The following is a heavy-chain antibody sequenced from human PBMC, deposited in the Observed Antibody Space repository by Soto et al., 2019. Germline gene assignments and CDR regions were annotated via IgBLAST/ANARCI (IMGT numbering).Heavy chain of an antibody. CDR1: GFTVSNNY. CDR3: GTHPGGGGY. V-gene: IGHV3-53*01. J-gene: IGHJ4*02. Sequence: EVQLVESGGGLIQPGGSLRLSCAVSGFTVSNNYMSWVRQAPGKGLEGVSVIYSGGYTAYGDSVKGRFTISRDNSKNTLFLQMKCRGAAAPVVFSWGTHPGGGGYWGQGTLVTVSS. CDR2: IYSGGYT. D-gene: IGHD3-10*01.